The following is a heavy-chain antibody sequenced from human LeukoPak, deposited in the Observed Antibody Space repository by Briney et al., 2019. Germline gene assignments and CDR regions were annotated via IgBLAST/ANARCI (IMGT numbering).Heavy chain of an antibody. V-gene: IGHV3-30*02. J-gene: IGHJ4*02. Sequence: GGSLRLSCAASGFTFSSYWMSWVRQAPGKGLEWVAFIRYDGSNKYYADSVKGRLTISRDNSKNTLYLQMNSLRPEDTAMYYCAKDRDSLFDYWGQGTLVTVSS. CDR3: AKDRDSLFDY. CDR2: IRYDGSNK. D-gene: IGHD5-24*01. CDR1: GFTFSSYW.